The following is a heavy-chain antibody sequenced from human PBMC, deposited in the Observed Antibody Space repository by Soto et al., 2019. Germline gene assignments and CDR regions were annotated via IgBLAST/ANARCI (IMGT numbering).Heavy chain of an antibody. CDR3: VGADL. D-gene: IGHD3-10*01. J-gene: IGHJ1*01. CDR2: IDHRGST. CDR1: GYY. Sequence: GYYWCWIRQSQRKGLEWIGEIDHRGSTKYNPSLKSRVSISVDTSKNQFSLKLFFLTDDGMRVFYRVGADLRGHATRLTV. V-gene: IGHV4-34*01.